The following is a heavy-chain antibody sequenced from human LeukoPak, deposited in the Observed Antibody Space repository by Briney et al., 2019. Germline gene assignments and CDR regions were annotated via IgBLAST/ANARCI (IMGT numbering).Heavy chain of an antibody. Sequence: GGSLRLSCAASEFTFSSYSMSWVRQAPGKGLEWISYISGSEKTIVYADSVKGRFTISRDSARNSLFLQMNSLRVEDRAVYYCARGHPGAFDIWGQGTMVTVSS. V-gene: IGHV3-48*04. J-gene: IGHJ3*02. CDR1: EFTFSSYS. CDR2: ISGSEKTI. CDR3: ARGHPGAFDI.